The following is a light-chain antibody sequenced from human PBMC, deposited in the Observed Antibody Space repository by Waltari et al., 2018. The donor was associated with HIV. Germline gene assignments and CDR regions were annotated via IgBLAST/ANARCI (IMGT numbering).Light chain of an antibody. Sequence: EIVLTQSPGTLSLSPGDRATLSCRASQSVDRRLLAWYQQKPGQPPRLLIYDASNRAPCHPDRFGGSGAGADFTLTISRLEPEDFALYYCHQYGSFPLTFGGGTKVEV. V-gene: IGKV3-20*01. CDR1: QSVDRRL. CDR3: HQYGSFPLT. J-gene: IGKJ4*01. CDR2: DAS.